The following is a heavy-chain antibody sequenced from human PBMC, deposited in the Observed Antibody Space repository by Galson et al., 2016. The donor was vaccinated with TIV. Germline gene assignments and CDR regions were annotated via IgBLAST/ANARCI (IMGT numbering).Heavy chain of an antibody. V-gene: IGHV4-59*01. CDR3: ARDNANFPRALDY. CDR1: GGSISSYF. J-gene: IGHJ4*02. CDR2: IYYTGTT. D-gene: IGHD2-8*01. Sequence: SKTLSLTCTVSGGSISSYFWSWIRQPPGKGLEWIGNIYYTGTTNSNPSLKSRVTISGDISKNQFSLKLRSVTAADTAVYYCARDNANFPRALDYRGQGTLVTVSS.